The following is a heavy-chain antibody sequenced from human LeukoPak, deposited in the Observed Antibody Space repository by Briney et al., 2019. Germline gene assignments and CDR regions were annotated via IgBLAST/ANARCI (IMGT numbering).Heavy chain of an antibody. Sequence: GGSLRLSCAASGFTFSSYAMSWVRQAPGKGLEWVSVISGSGGSTYYAGSVKGRFTISRDNSKNTLYLQMNSLRAEDTALYYCAKDRYYYDRSGYFDYWGQGTLVTVSS. J-gene: IGHJ4*02. CDR3: AKDRYYYDRSGYFDY. V-gene: IGHV3-23*01. CDR1: GFTFSSYA. D-gene: IGHD3-22*01. CDR2: ISGSGGST.